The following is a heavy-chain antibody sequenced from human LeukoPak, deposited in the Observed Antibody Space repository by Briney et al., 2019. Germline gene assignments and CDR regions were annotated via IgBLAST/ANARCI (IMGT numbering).Heavy chain of an antibody. CDR1: GFTICDYA. D-gene: IGHD5-24*01. CDR3: TTSRDGYNFYFDY. J-gene: IGHJ4*02. CDR2: IRRKAYGGAT. V-gene: IGHV3-49*04. Sequence: GGSLRLSCTASGFTICDYAMSWVRQAPGKGVEWVSFIRRKAYGGATEYAAWVKGRLTKSREEAKMIAKVKRNSLKTEDTAVYYCTTSRDGYNFYFDYWGQGTLVTVSS.